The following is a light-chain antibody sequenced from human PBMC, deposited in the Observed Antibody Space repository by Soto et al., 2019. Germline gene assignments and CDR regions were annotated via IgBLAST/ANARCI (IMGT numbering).Light chain of an antibody. CDR1: QSLVHSDGNTY. CDR2: AVS. CDR3: MQSIQLPRT. J-gene: IGKJ1*01. Sequence: LVLTQSPLSLPVTLGQPAAIACRSSQSLVHSDGNTYLYWYLQKPGQPPQLLIYAVSNRFSGVPDRFSGSGSGTDFTLKISRVEAEEVGVYYCMQSIQLPRTVGQGTKVDIK. V-gene: IGKV2D-29*01.